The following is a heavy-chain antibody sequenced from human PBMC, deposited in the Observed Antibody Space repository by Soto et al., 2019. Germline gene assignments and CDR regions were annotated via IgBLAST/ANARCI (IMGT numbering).Heavy chain of an antibody. J-gene: IGHJ6*02. D-gene: IGHD3-3*01. V-gene: IGHV4-30-4*01. CDR1: GGSISSGDYY. Sequence: SETLSLTCTVSGGSISSGDYYWSWIRQPPGKGLEWIGYIYYSGSTYYNPSLKSRVTISVDTSKNQFSLKLSSVTAADTAVYYCARDRVRSDTIFGVVTVYYYGMDVWGQGTTVTVSS. CDR3: ARDRVRSDTIFGVVTVYYYGMDV. CDR2: IYYSGST.